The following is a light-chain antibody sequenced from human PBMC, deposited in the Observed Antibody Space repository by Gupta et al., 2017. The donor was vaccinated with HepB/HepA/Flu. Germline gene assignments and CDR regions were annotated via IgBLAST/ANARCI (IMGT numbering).Light chain of an antibody. J-gene: IGLJ2*01. CDR3: NSRDSSGTV. CDR2: GKN. V-gene: IGLV3-19*01. CDR1: SLRSYY. Sequence: SSQLTQDPAVSVALGQTVRITCQGDSLRSYYASWYQQKPGQAPVLVIYGKNNRPSGIPDRFSGSSSGNTASLTITGAQAEDESYYYCNSRDSSGTVFGGGTKLTVL.